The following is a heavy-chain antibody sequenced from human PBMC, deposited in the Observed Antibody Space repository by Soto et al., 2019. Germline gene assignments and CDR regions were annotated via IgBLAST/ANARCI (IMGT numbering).Heavy chain of an antibody. CDR2: INQDGTEK. D-gene: IGHD6-19*01. V-gene: IGHV3-7*01. CDR3: ARSVAVAGDY. Sequence: GGSLRLSCAASGFTFNSYWMSWVRQAPGKGLEWVANINQDGTEKYYVDSVKGRFTISRDNAKNSLYLQMNSLRAEDTAVYYCARSVAVAGDYWGQGTLGTVS. J-gene: IGHJ4*02. CDR1: GFTFNSYW.